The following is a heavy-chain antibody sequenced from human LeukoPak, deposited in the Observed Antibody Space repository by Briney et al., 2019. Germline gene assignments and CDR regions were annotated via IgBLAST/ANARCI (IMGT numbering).Heavy chain of an antibody. J-gene: IGHJ4*02. CDR3: ARGSYSFFDY. D-gene: IGHD3-10*01. V-gene: IGHV3-11*04. Sequence: GGSLRLSCAASGFTFSDYYMSWIRQAPGKGLEWVSYISSSGSTIYYAGSVEGRFTISRENAKNSLYLQMNSLRAGDTAVYYCARGSYSFFDYWGQGTLVTVSS. CDR1: GFTFSDYY. CDR2: ISSSGSTI.